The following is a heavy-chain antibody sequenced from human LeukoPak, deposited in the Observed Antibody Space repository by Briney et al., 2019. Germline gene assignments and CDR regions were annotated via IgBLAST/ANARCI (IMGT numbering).Heavy chain of an antibody. D-gene: IGHD4-17*01. CDR2: ISYDGSNK. CDR1: GFTFSSYA. CDR3: ARDTLTTVTPGGMDV. J-gene: IGHJ6*02. Sequence: PGGSLRLSCAASGFTFSSYAMHWVRQAPGKGLEWVAVISYDGSNKYYADSVKGRFTISRDNSKNTLYLQMNSLRAEDTAVYYCARDTLTTVTPGGMDVWGQGTTVTVSS. V-gene: IGHV3-30-3*01.